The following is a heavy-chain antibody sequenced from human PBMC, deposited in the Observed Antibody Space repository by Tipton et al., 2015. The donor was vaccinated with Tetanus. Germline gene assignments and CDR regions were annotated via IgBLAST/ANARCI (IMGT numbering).Heavy chain of an antibody. J-gene: IGHJ4*02. Sequence: TLSLTCGVSDGSFNAYYWSWIRQTPGKGLEWIGEVNQSGSTKYNPSFNSRAAISVDTSKSQFSLRVRSVAAADTAVYYCARGRMMSGVVAPFDLWGQGTQVTVSS. V-gene: IGHV4-34*01. CDR2: VNQSGST. CDR1: DGSFNAYY. CDR3: ARGRMMSGVVAPFDL. D-gene: IGHD3-3*01.